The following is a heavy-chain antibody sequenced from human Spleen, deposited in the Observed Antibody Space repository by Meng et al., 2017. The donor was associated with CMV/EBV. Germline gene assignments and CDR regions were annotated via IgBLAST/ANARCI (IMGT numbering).Heavy chain of an antibody. CDR3: ARGDYSSGYSPLRY. J-gene: IGHJ4*02. V-gene: IGHV3-21*01. Sequence: EVQLVESGGGMVNPGGSLRRSCAASGFTFSSYSMNWARQAPGKGLEWVSSISSSSSYIYYADSVKGRFTISRDNAKTSLYLQMNSLRAEDTAVYYCARGDYSSGYSPLRYWGQGTLVTVSS. D-gene: IGHD3-22*01. CDR1: GFTFSSYS. CDR2: ISSSSSYI.